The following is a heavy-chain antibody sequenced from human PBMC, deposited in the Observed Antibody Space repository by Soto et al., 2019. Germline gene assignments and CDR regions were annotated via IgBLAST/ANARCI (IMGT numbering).Heavy chain of an antibody. D-gene: IGHD3-10*01. CDR1: GFTFSSYG. CDR3: ARGWFGEPYYYYYGMDV. CDR2: IWYDGSNK. V-gene: IGHV3-33*01. J-gene: IGHJ6*02. Sequence: QVQLVESGGGVVQPGRSLRLSCAASGFTFSSYGMHWVRQAPGKGLEWVAVIWYDGSNKYYADSVKGRFTISRDNSKNTLYLQMNSLRAEDTAVYYCARGWFGEPYYYYYGMDVWGQGTTVTVSS.